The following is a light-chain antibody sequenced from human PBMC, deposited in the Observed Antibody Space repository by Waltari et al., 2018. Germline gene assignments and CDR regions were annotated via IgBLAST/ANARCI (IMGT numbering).Light chain of an antibody. V-gene: IGKV1-39*01. Sequence: DIQLTQSPSSLSASVGDRVTITCRASPSINNYLNWYQQKPGKAPKVVISAASSLQSGVPSRFSGSGSGTAFTLTISSLKPEDFATYYCQQCYSTPLTFGGGTKVE. CDR1: PSINNY. CDR3: QQCYSTPLT. CDR2: AAS. J-gene: IGKJ4*01.